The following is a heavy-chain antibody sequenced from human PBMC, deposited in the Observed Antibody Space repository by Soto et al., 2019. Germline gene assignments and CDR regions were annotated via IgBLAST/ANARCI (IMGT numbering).Heavy chain of an antibody. J-gene: IGHJ5*02. D-gene: IGHD6-19*01. CDR1: GGSISSSSYY. CDR2: IYYSGST. V-gene: IGHV4-39*01. CDR3: ARIPVAGTRPYTWFDP. Sequence: PSETLSLTCTVSGGSISSSSYYWGWIRQPPGKGLEWIGSIYYSGSTYYNPSLKSRVTISVDTSKNQFSLKLSSVTAADTAVYYCARIPVAGTRPYTWFDPWGQGTLVTVSS.